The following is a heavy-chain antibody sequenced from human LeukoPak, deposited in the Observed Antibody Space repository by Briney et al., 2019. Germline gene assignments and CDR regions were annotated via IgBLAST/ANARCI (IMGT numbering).Heavy chain of an antibody. Sequence: GASVKVSCKTSGYTFTNHYMHWVRQAPGQWLEWMGIINPHGGSTSYAQKFQGRITMTRDTSTSTVYMELSSLRSEDTAVYYCARVEGYDSSGSYFTYWGQGTLVTVSS. J-gene: IGHJ4*02. CDR3: ARVEGYDSSGSYFTY. CDR1: GYTFTNHY. CDR2: INPHGGST. D-gene: IGHD3-22*01. V-gene: IGHV1-46*01.